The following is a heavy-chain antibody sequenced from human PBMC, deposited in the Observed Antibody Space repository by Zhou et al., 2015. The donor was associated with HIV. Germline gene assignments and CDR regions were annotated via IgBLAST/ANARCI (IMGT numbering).Heavy chain of an antibody. CDR2: IKSKLHGGTT. V-gene: IGHV3-15*01. Sequence: EMQLAESGGDSVKPGGCLDSPAQPLDSFSSNAWMTWVRQVPRKGLQWIGHIKSKLHGGTTDYAAPVKGRFTISRDDSENTVYLQMNSLKTEDTAVYYCCTSRWHLIDVCGQGTTVIVSS. J-gene: IGHJ6*02. D-gene: IGHD4-23*01. CDR1: DSFSSNAW. CDR3: CTSRWHLIDV.